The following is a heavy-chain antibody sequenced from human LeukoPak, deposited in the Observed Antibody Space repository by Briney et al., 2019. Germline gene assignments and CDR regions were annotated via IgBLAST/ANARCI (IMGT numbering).Heavy chain of an antibody. CDR1: GFTFSSYW. Sequence: GGSLRLSCAASGFTFSSYWMSWVRQAPGKGLEWVANIKQDGSEKYYVDSVKGRFTISRDNAKNSLYLQMNSLRAEDTAVYYCARDTYYDFWSGYYSGGLDYWGQGNLVTVSS. CDR2: IKQDGSEK. CDR3: ARDTYYDFWSGYYSGGLDY. J-gene: IGHJ4*02. D-gene: IGHD3-3*01. V-gene: IGHV3-7*01.